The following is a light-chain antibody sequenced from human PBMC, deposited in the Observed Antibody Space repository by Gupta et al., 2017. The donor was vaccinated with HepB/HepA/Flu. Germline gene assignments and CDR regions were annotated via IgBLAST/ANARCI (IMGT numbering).Light chain of an antibody. J-gene: IGLJ1*01. CDR1: SSDVGGYNY. CDR3: CSYAGSYTYV. V-gene: IGLV2-11*01. CDR2: DVS. Sequence: QSALTQPLSVSGSPGQSVTISCTGTSSDVGGYNYVSWYQQHPGTAPKLMIYDVSKRPSGVPDRFSGSKSGNTASLTISGLQAEDEADYYCCSYAGSYTYVFGTGTKVTVL.